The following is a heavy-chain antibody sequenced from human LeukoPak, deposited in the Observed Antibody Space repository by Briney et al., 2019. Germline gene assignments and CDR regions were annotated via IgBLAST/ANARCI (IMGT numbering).Heavy chain of an antibody. V-gene: IGHV1-46*01. CDR3: ARAAGDTYGYRYYFDY. J-gene: IGHJ4*02. Sequence: ASVKVSCKASGYTFTTHYMHWVRQAPGQGLEWMGLINPNGGSTTYAQKFQGRVTMTRDTSTSTVYMGLTSLRSEDTAVYYCARAAGDTYGYRYYFDYWGQGTLVTVSS. CDR1: GYTFTTHY. D-gene: IGHD5-18*01. CDR2: INPNGGST.